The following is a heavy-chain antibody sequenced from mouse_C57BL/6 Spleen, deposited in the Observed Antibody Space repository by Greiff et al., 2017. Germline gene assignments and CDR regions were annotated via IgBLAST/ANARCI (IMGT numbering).Heavy chain of an antibody. D-gene: IGHD1-1*01. V-gene: IGHV3-6*01. Sequence: EVKLVESGPGLVKPSQSLSLTCSVTGYSITSGYYWNWIRQFPGNKLEWMGYISYDGSNNYNPSLKNRISITRDTSKNQFFLKLNSVTTEDTATYYCARDYYGSSYGGNYAMDYWGQGTSVTVSS. CDR2: ISYDGSN. CDR1: GYSITSGYY. J-gene: IGHJ4*01. CDR3: ARDYYGSSYGGNYAMDY.